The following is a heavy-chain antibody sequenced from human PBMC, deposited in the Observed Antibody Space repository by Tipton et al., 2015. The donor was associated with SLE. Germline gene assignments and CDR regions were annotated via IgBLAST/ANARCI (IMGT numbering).Heavy chain of an antibody. CDR1: GFTVSSNY. D-gene: IGHD6-19*01. CDR3: ARDSVAARRGWFDP. V-gene: IGHV3-7*03. Sequence: SLRLSCAASGFTVSSNYMSWVRQAPGKGLEWVANIKQNGYEKYYVDSVKGRFTISRDNAKNSLYLQMNSLRAEDTAVYYCARDSVAARRGWFDPWGQGTLVTVSS. CDR2: IKQNGYEK. J-gene: IGHJ5*02.